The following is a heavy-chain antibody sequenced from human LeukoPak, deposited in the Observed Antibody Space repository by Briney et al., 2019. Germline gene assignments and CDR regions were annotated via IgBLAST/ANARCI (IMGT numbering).Heavy chain of an antibody. V-gene: IGHV6-1*01. J-gene: IGHJ4*02. CDR2: TYYRSKWYN. D-gene: IGHD3-22*01. CDR1: GDSVSSNSAA. CDR3: ASDYDSSGYYYFL. Sequence: SQTLSLTCAISGDSVSSNSAAWNWIRQSPSRGLEWLGRTYYRSKWYNDYAVSVKSRITINPDTSKNQFSLKLSSVTAADTAVYYCASDYDSSGYYYFLWGQGTLVTVSS.